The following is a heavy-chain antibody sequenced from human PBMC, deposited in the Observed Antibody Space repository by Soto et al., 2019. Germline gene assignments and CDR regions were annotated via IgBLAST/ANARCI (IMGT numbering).Heavy chain of an antibody. J-gene: IGHJ6*02. CDR2: IKRKIDGEAT. D-gene: IGHD2-15*01. CDR3: TTGSVEGV. CDR1: GFSFSNAW. Sequence: EVQLVECGGGLVKPGGSLRLSCAASGFSFSNAWMNWVRQAPGKGLEWVGRIKRKIDGEATDYAGPVKGRFTVFRDDSKSALYLQMNSLKGDDTAVYYCTTGSVEGVWGQGTTVTVS. V-gene: IGHV3-15*07.